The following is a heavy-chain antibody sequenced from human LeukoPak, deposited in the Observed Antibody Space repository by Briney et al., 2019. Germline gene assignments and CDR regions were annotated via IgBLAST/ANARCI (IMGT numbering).Heavy chain of an antibody. CDR1: GGTFSSYA. CDR3: ASEGGYCSGGSCYHAFDI. CDR2: IIPILGIA. D-gene: IGHD2-15*01. J-gene: IGHJ3*02. Sequence: SVTVSCKASGGTFSSYAISWVRQAPGQGLEWMGRIIPILGIANYAQRFQGRVTITADKSTSTAYMELSSLRSEDTAVYYCASEGGYCSGGSCYHAFDIWGQGTMVTVSS. V-gene: IGHV1-69*04.